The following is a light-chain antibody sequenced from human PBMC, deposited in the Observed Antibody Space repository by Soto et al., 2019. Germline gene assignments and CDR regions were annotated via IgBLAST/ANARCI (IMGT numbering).Light chain of an antibody. J-gene: IGKJ2*01. CDR1: QSVSSSY. CDR2: GAS. V-gene: IGKV3-20*01. CDR3: QQYPGYT. Sequence: EIVLTQSTGTLSLSPGERATLSCRASQSVSSSYLAWYQQKPGQAPRLLIYGASSRATGIPDRFSGSGSGTDFTLTISRLEPEDFAVYYCQQYPGYTFGQGTKLEIK.